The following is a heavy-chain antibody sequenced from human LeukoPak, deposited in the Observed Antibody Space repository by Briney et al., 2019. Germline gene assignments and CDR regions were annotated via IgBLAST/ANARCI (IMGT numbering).Heavy chain of an antibody. CDR1: GGSIGRYY. J-gene: IGHJ5*02. V-gene: IGHV4-59*08. CDR3: ARRGSGWYSNWFDP. CDR2: VSASGDT. Sequence: SETLSLTCAVSGGSIGRYYWSWIRQPPGKTLEWIAYVSASGDTNYDSSLKSRVTLSVDTSKNQLSLNLRSVTAADTAVYYCARRGSGWYSNWFDPWGQGTLVTVSS. D-gene: IGHD6-19*01.